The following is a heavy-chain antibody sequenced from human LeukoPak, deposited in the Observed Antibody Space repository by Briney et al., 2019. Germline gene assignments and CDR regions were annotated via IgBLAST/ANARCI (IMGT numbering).Heavy chain of an antibody. Sequence: GGSLRLSCAASGFTFSSHWMSWVRQSPGKGLEWVANINQDGSENHYVDSVKGRFTISRDNAKNSVFVQMNGLRVEDTAVYYCVRAGGSSWSDFWGQGTLVTVSS. CDR2: INQDGSEN. D-gene: IGHD6-13*01. CDR3: VRAGGSSWSDF. CDR1: GFTFSSHW. J-gene: IGHJ4*02. V-gene: IGHV3-7*01.